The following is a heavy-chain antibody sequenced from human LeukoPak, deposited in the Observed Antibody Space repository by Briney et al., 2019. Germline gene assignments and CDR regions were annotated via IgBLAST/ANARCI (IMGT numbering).Heavy chain of an antibody. Sequence: GASVKVSYKASGYTFTGYYMHWVRQAPGQGLEWMGWINPNSGGTNYAQKLQGRVTMTRDTSISTAYMELSRLGSDDTAVYYCARGIVVVPAAIILWGQGTLVTVSS. D-gene: IGHD2-2*01. V-gene: IGHV1-2*02. J-gene: IGHJ4*02. CDR2: INPNSGGT. CDR1: GYTFTGYY. CDR3: ARGIVVVPAAIIL.